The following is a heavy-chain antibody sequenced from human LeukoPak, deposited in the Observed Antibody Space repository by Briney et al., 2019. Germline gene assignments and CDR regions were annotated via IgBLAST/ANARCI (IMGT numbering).Heavy chain of an antibody. V-gene: IGHV1-18*04. Sequence: ASVKVSCKASGYTFTSYGISWVRQAPGQGLEWMGWISAYNGNTNYAQKLQGRVTMTTDTSTSTAFMELRSLRSDDTAVYYCARGPSSWPPYYFDYWGRGTLVTVSS. J-gene: IGHJ4*02. D-gene: IGHD6-13*01. CDR1: GYTFTSYG. CDR3: ARGPSSWPPYYFDY. CDR2: ISAYNGNT.